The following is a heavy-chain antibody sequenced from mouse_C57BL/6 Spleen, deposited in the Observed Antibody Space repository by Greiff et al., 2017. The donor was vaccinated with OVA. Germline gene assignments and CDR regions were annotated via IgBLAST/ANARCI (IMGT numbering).Heavy chain of an antibody. CDR2: IYPGDGDT. J-gene: IGHJ2*01. CDR3: ARGTAQATFDY. D-gene: IGHD3-2*02. Sequence: VQLVESGAELVKPGASVKISCKASGYAFSSYWMNWVKQRPGKGLEWIGQIYPGDGDTNYNGKFKGKATLTADKSSSTAYMQLSSLTSEDSAVYFCARGTAQATFDYWGQGTTLTVSS. V-gene: IGHV1-80*01. CDR1: GYAFSSYW.